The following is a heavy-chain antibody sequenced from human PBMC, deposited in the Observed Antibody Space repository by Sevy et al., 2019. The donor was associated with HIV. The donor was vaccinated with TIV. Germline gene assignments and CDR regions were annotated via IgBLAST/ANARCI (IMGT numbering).Heavy chain of an antibody. Sequence: SETLSLTCTVSGDSVSSGSYYWSWIRQPPGKGLEWIGYMYYSGNTNYNPSLKSRATISVDTSKNQFSLKLSSVTAADTAVYYCARQYDILTGYSHWGQGTLVTVSS. CDR2: MYYSGNT. D-gene: IGHD3-9*01. CDR3: ARQYDILTGYSH. J-gene: IGHJ4*02. V-gene: IGHV4-61*01. CDR1: GDSVSSGSYY.